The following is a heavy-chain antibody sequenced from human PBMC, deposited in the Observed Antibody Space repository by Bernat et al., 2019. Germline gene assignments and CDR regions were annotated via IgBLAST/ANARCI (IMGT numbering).Heavy chain of an antibody. CDR1: GFTFSDYY. CDR2: ISSSGSYT. V-gene: IGHV3-11*05. D-gene: IGHD3-16*01. CDR3: AAGGREGVPVGTSWFDP. Sequence: QVQLVESGGGLVKPGGSLRLSCAASGFTFSDYYMNWIRQAPGKGLEWVSYISSSGSYTSYADSVKGRFTISRDNAKNSLYLQMNSLRAEDTAVYYGAAGGREGVPVGTSWFDPWGLGTLVTVSS. J-gene: IGHJ5*02.